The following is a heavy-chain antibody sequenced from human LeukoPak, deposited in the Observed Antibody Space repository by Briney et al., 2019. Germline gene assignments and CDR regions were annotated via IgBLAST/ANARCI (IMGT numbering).Heavy chain of an antibody. V-gene: IGHV3-23*01. Sequence: GGSLRLSCVAPRITLSSYAMSWVRQAPGKGLEWVSTITYNGVNEYYADSVKGRFTISRDNSKDTLYLQMSGLRVEDTAVYYCAKGLRGLRNRIMGDTFDLWGQGTMAAVSS. D-gene: IGHD1-14*01. J-gene: IGHJ3*01. CDR1: RITLSSYA. CDR2: ITYNGVNE. CDR3: AKGLRGLRNRIMGDTFDL.